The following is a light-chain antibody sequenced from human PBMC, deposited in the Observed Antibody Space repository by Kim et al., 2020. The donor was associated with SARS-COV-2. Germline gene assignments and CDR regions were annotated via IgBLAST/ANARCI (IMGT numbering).Light chain of an antibody. CDR3: QQYYTWSALT. V-gene: IGKV3D-15*01. J-gene: IGKJ4*01. CDR2: DAS. Sequence: WPGERAALACRASQSVRSSLAWYQRKPGQAPRLLIYDASIRATGVPARFTGSGSGTEFTLTISSLQSEDFAVYFCQQYYTWSALTFGGGTKVDIK. CDR1: QSVRSS.